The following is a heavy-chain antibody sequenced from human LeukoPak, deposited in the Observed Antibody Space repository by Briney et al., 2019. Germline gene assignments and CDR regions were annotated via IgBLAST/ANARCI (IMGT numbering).Heavy chain of an antibody. V-gene: IGHV3-15*01. D-gene: IGHD6-6*01. CDR2: IKRKTDGGTT. Sequence: KTGGSHRLSCAASGFTFSDAWMTWVSQAPGKGLEWVGRIKRKTDGGTTDYAAPVKGRFITSRDDSKSTLYLQMNSLKTEDTAMYYCTTAFIETRPWDHGTLVTVSS. J-gene: IGHJ5*02. CDR1: GFTFSDAW. CDR3: TTAFIETRP.